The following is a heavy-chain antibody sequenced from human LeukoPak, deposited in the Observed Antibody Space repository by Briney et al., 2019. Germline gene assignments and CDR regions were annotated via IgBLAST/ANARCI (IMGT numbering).Heavy chain of an antibody. CDR2: IYYSGRT. D-gene: IGHD3-10*01. J-gene: IGHJ3*02. CDR1: GGSISSSSHY. Sequence: SETLSLTCTVSGGSISSSSHYWGWIRQPPGKGLEWIGSIYYSGRTYYNPSLKSRVTISVDTSKNQFSLKLSSVTAADTAVYYCASRGLLWFGESIWGQGTMVTVSS. V-gene: IGHV4-39*07. CDR3: ASRGLLWFGESI.